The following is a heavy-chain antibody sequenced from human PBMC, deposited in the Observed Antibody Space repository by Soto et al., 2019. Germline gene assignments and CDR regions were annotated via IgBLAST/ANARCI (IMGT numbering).Heavy chain of an antibody. J-gene: IGHJ4*02. V-gene: IGHV4-59*12. CDR1: GGSISSYY. CDR3: ARPDRDGYNFYY. Sequence: PSETLSLTCTVSGGSISSYYWSWIRQPPGKGLEWIGYIYYSGSTNYNPSLKSRVTISVDTSKNQFSLKLSSVTAADTAVSYCARPDRDGYNFYYWGQGTLVTVSS. CDR2: IYYSGST. D-gene: IGHD5-12*01.